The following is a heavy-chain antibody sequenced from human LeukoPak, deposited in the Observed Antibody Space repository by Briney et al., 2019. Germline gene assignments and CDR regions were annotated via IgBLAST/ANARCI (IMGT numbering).Heavy chain of an antibody. V-gene: IGHV3-53*01. D-gene: IGHD3-22*01. J-gene: IGHJ3*02. Sequence: GGSLTLSCAAWGFTVCKNYLSWVRQAPGKGLAWVAVIYIGGIKYEADTVKGRLPISRDNSKNTLYLQMNSRGAEDPAVYYCAIDSRQEYYESIGYLWFAFDIWGEGRMVTVSS. CDR3: AIDSRQEYYESIGYLWFAFDI. CDR1: GFTVCKNY. CDR2: IYIGGIK.